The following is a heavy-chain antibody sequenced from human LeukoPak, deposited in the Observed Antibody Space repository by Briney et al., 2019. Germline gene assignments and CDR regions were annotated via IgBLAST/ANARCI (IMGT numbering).Heavy chain of an antibody. Sequence: GGSLRLSCAASGFSFSDHHMGWVRQVPGKGLEWLAYISRDGNIIVYADSVKGRFTISRDNAKQSVYLEMKSLRPEDTAVYYCARYVLLMDYWGQGTLVTVSS. D-gene: IGHD3-16*01. CDR1: GFSFSDHH. CDR3: ARYVLLMDY. J-gene: IGHJ4*02. V-gene: IGHV3-11*01. CDR2: ISRDGNII.